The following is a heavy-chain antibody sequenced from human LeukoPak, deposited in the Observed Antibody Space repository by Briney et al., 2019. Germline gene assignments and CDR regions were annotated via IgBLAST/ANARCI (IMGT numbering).Heavy chain of an antibody. Sequence: SQTLSLTCTVSGGPISSGDYYWSWIRQPPGKGLEWIGYIYYSGSTYYNPSLKSRVTISVDTSKNQFSLKLSSVTAADTAVYYCDRDCSGGSCYIDYWGQGTLVTVSS. CDR1: GGPISSGDYY. J-gene: IGHJ4*02. D-gene: IGHD2-15*01. CDR2: IYYSGST. V-gene: IGHV4-30-4*08. CDR3: DRDCSGGSCYIDY.